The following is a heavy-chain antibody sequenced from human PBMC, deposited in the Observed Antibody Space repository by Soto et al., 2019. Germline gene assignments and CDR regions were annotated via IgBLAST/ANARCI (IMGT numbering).Heavy chain of an antibody. Sequence: QVQLVRSGAEVKKPGASVKVSCKASGYTFTSYGISWVRQAPGQGLEWMGWISAYNGNTNYAQKLQGRVTMTTDTSTSTAYMELRSLRSDDTAVYYCATNLYDYVWGSYRYDAFDIWGQGTMVTVSS. CDR2: ISAYNGNT. CDR3: ATNLYDYVWGSYRYDAFDI. D-gene: IGHD3-16*02. V-gene: IGHV1-18*01. CDR1: GYTFTSYG. J-gene: IGHJ3*02.